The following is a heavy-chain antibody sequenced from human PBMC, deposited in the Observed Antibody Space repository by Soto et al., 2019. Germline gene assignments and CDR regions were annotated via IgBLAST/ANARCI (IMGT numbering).Heavy chain of an antibody. CDR2: ISYDGSNK. CDR3: AKGAPPYYYYGMDV. D-gene: IGHD1-26*01. V-gene: IGHV3-30*18. CDR1: GFTFSSYG. Sequence: QVQLVESGGGVVQPGRSLRLSCAASGFTFSSYGMHWVRQAPGKGLEWVAVISYDGSNKYYADSVKGRFTISRENSKNPPYLQMNSLRAEDTAVDYRAKGAPPYYYYGMDVWGQGTTVTVSS. J-gene: IGHJ6*02.